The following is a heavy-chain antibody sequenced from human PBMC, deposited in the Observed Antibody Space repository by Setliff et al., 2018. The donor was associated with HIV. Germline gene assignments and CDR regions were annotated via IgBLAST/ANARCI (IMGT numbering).Heavy chain of an antibody. J-gene: IGHJ3*02. CDR1: GFAFNVYA. V-gene: IGHV3-30*07. CDR2: ISYDGTNK. D-gene: IGHD3-3*01. CDR3: ARPFPSATYFYDGFDI. Sequence: GGSLRLSCAASGFAFNVYAMHWVRQAPGKGLEWVAGISYDGTNKYYADSVKGRFTISRDSSKNTLFLQMNSLRAEDTAVYYCARPFPSATYFYDGFDIWGQGTMVTVSS.